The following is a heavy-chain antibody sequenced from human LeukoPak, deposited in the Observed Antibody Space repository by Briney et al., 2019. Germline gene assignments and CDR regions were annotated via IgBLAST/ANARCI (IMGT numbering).Heavy chain of an antibody. CDR3: ARRGSYVCNWFDP. Sequence: ASVKVSCKASGYTFTSYDINWVRQATGQGLEWMGWMNPNSGNTGYAQKFQGRVTITRNTSISTAYMGLSSLRSEDTAVYYCARRGSYVCNWFDPWGQGTLVTVSS. CDR1: GYTFTSYD. V-gene: IGHV1-8*03. J-gene: IGHJ5*02. CDR2: MNPNSGNT. D-gene: IGHD1-26*01.